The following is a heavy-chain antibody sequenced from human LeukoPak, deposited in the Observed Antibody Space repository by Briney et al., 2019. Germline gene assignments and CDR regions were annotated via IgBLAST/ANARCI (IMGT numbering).Heavy chain of an antibody. J-gene: IGHJ4*02. CDR2: ISGSGGST. CDR3: AKDHSSGWSAYFDY. V-gene: IGHV3-23*01. Sequence: PGGSLRLSCAASGFTFSSYAMSWVRQAPGKGLEWVSSISGSGGSTYYADSVKGRFTISRDNSKNTLYLQMNSLRAEDTAVYYCAKDHSSGWSAYFDYWGQGTLVTVSS. CDR1: GFTFSSYA. D-gene: IGHD6-19*01.